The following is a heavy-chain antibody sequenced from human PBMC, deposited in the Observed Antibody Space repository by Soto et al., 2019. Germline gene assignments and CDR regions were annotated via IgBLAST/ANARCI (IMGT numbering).Heavy chain of an antibody. CDR3: AREPRYCRGGSCSITGDAFDI. J-gene: IGHJ3*02. CDR2: ISNRGDT. V-gene: IGHV3-66*01. CDR1: GFTFSGNS. Sequence: GGSLRLSCAASGFTFSGNSMSWVRQAPGKGLEWVSVISNRGDTYYADSVKGRFSLSRDISTNTLHLQMNSLSAEDTAVYYCAREPRYCRGGSCSITGDAFDIWGQGTMVTVSS. D-gene: IGHD2-15*01.